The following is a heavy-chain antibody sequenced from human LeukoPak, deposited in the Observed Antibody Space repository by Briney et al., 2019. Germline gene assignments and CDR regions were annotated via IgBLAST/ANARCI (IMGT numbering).Heavy chain of an antibody. CDR3: ARGRVWFGELLPSRSIAFDY. J-gene: IGHJ4*02. D-gene: IGHD3-10*01. CDR1: GGSFSGYY. CDR2: INHSGST. V-gene: IGHV4-34*01. Sequence: SETLSLTCAVYGGSFSGYYWSWIRQPPGKGLEWIGEINHSGSTNYNPSLKSRVTISVDTSKNQFSLKLSSVTAADTAVYYCARGRVWFGELLPSRSIAFDYWGQGTLVTVS.